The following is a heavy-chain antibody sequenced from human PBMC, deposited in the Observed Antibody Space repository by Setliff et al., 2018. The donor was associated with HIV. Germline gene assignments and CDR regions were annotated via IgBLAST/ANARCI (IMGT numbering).Heavy chain of an antibody. V-gene: IGHV4-34*01. CDR3: AMGGSNTWYSS. Sequence: SETLSLTCTVSGDSISGGYYWSWIRQHPGKGLEWIGEINHSGSTNYNPSLKSRVTISLDTSKNQFSLRLISVTAADTAVYYCAMGGSNTWYSSWGQGALVTVSS. D-gene: IGHD6-13*01. CDR2: INHSGST. J-gene: IGHJ5*02. CDR1: GDSISGGYY.